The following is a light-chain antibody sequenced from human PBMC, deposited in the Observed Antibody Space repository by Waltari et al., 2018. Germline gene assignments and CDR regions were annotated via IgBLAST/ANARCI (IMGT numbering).Light chain of an antibody. CDR2: SDS. V-gene: IGLV3-21*01. J-gene: IGLJ1*01. CDR1: NIGTTS. CDR3: QVWEISHDDYV. Sequence: SYVLTQPPSVSVAPGASARITCGGNNIGTTSVHWYQPKPGQAPVLVIYSDSDRPSGMPGRFSGANSGSAATLTISRVEAGDEADEYCQVWEISHDDYVFGSGTEVTVL.